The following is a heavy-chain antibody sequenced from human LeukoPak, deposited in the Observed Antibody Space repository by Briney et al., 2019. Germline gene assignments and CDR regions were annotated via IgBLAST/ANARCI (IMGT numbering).Heavy chain of an antibody. D-gene: IGHD6-13*01. CDR3: ASDRPSSSWYNY. J-gene: IGHJ4*02. CDR2: IKQDGREK. V-gene: IGHV3-7*01. CDR1: GFTFSTYL. Sequence: GGSLRLSCAASGFTFSTYLMTWVRQAPGKGLEWVANIKQDGREKYYVDSVKGRFTISRDNTKNSLYLQMNSLRAEETAVYYWASDRPSSSWYNYWGQGTLVTVPS.